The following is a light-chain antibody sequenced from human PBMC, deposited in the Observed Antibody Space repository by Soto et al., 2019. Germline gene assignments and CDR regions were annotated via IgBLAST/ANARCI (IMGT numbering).Light chain of an antibody. Sequence: QSALTQPRSVSGSPGQSVTISCTGTSSDVGGYNFVSWYQQHPGKAPKLMIYDVSKRPSGVPDRFSGSKSGNTASLTISGLQAEDGADYYCCSYAGSDTYVFGTGTKLTVL. V-gene: IGLV2-11*01. CDR3: CSYAGSDTYV. J-gene: IGLJ1*01. CDR1: SSDVGGYNF. CDR2: DVS.